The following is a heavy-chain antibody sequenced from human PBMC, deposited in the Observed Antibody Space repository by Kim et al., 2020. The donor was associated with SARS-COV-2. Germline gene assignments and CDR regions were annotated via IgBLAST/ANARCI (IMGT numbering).Heavy chain of an antibody. Sequence: SSSSYTNYADSVKGRFTISRDNAKNSLYLQMNSLRAEDTAVYYCARGVDVWGQGTTVTVSS. V-gene: IGHV3-11*06. CDR2: SSSSYT. J-gene: IGHJ6*02. CDR3: ARGVDV.